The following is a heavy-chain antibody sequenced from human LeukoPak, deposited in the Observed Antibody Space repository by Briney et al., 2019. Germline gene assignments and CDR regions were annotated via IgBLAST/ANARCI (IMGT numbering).Heavy chain of an antibody. CDR2: ISFEGSNK. CDR3: AKGSDYGDFDY. D-gene: IGHD4-17*01. J-gene: IGHJ4*02. V-gene: IGHV3-30*18. CDR1: RFTFSNYG. Sequence: GRSLRLSCAASRFTFSNYGIHWVRQAPGKGLEWVAVISFEGSNKYYADSVKGRFTISRDNSKNTLYLQMNSLRAEDTAVYYCAKGSDYGDFDYWGQGTLVTVSS.